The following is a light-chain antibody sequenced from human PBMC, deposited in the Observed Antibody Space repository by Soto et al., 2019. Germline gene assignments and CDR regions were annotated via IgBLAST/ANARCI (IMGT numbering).Light chain of an antibody. J-gene: IGLJ1*01. Sequence: QSVLTQPRSVSRSPGQSVTISCTRTSSDVGGYNYVSWYQQHPGKAPKLMIYDVSKRPSGVPDRFSGSKSGNTASLTISGLQAEDEADYYCCSYAGSYTYVFGTGTKVTVL. V-gene: IGLV2-11*01. CDR1: SSDVGGYNY. CDR3: CSYAGSYTYV. CDR2: DVS.